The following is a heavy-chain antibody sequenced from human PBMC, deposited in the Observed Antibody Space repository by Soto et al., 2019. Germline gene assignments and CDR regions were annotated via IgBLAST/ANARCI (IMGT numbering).Heavy chain of an antibody. CDR3: ARFERFLEWAPGAGYYYYYMDV. CDR1: GGSISSYY. V-gene: IGHV4-59*01. CDR2: IYYSGST. D-gene: IGHD3-3*01. Sequence: SETLSLTCTVSGGSISSYYWSWIRQPPGKGLEWIGYIYYSGSTNYNPSLKSRVTISVDTSKNQFSLKLSSVTAADTAVYYCARFERFLEWAPGAGYYYYYMDVWGKGTTVTVSS. J-gene: IGHJ6*03.